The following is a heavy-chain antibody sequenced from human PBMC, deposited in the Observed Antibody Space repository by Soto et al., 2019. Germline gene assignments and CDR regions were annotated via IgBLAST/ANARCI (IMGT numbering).Heavy chain of an antibody. V-gene: IGHV4-31*03. CDR2: IYYSGST. D-gene: IGHD6-19*01. J-gene: IGHJ6*02. Sequence: QVQLQESGPRLVKPSQTLSLTCTVSGGSISSGGYYWSWIRQHPGKGLEWIGYIYYSGSTYYNPSLKSRVTISVDTSKNQFSLKLSSVTAADTAVYYCARDPAGTGYYYYGMDVWGQGTTVTVSS. CDR3: ARDPAGTGYYYYGMDV. CDR1: GGSISSGGYY.